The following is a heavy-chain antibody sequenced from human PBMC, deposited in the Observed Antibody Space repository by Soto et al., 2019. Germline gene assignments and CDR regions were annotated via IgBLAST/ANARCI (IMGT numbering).Heavy chain of an antibody. V-gene: IGHV5-51*01. Sequence: REALKSSCKGSGYSLTSYWIGSLRQMPGKGLEWMGIIYPGDSDTRYSPSFQGQVTISADKSISTAYLQWSSLKASDTAMYYCARLNGDYLPDYYYYYMDVWGKGTTVTVSS. D-gene: IGHD4-17*01. J-gene: IGHJ6*03. CDR2: IYPGDSDT. CDR1: GYSLTSYW. CDR3: ARLNGDYLPDYYYYYMDV.